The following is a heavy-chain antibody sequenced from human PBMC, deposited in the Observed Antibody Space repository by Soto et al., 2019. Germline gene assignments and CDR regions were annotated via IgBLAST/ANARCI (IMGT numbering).Heavy chain of an antibody. CDR2: ISGSGGST. J-gene: IGHJ6*03. V-gene: IGHV3-23*01. CDR3: AKAGGYYGSGDYYYMDV. Sequence: GGSLRLSCAASGFTFSSYAMSWVRQAPGKGLEWVSAISGSGGSTYYADSVKGRFTISRDNSKNTLYLQMNSLRAEDTAVYYCAKAGGYYGSGDYYYMDVWGKGTTVTVSS. CDR1: GFTFSSYA. D-gene: IGHD3-10*01.